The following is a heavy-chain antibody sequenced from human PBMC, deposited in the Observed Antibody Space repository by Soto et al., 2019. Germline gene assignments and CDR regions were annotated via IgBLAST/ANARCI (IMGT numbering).Heavy chain of an antibody. Sequence: GSLRLSCTASGFTFGDYAMSWFRQAPGKGLEWVGFIRSKAYGGTTEYAASVKGRFTISRDDSKSIAHLQMNSLKTEDTAVYYCTRDNVYCSGGSCYGEDAFDIWGQGTMVTVSS. CDR3: TRDNVYCSGGSCYGEDAFDI. V-gene: IGHV3-49*03. CDR2: IRSKAYGGTT. CDR1: GFTFGDYA. J-gene: IGHJ3*02. D-gene: IGHD2-15*01.